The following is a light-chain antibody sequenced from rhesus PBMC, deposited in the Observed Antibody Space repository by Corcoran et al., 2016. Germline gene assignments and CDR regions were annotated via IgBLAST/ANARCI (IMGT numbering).Light chain of an antibody. Sequence: DIQMTQSPSSLSASVGDRVTITCRASQGITNDLAWYQQKPGETPKLLIYEASSLQSGIPSRFSGSGSGTDFTLTISSLYSEDFATYYCQHYYSTPRTFGQGTKVEIK. CDR1: QGITND. CDR2: EAS. J-gene: IGKJ1*01. V-gene: IGKV1-25*01. CDR3: QHYYSTPRT.